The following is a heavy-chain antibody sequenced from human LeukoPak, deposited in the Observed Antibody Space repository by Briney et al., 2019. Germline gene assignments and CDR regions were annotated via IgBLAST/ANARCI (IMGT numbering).Heavy chain of an antibody. V-gene: IGHV3-23*01. CDR1: GFTFSSYA. Sequence: GGSLRLSCAASGFTFSSYAMSWVRQAPGKGLEWVSAISGSGGSTYYADSVTGRFTISRDNSKNTLYLQMNSQRAEDTAVYYCAKGYDFWSGDFDYWGQGTLVTVSS. D-gene: IGHD3-3*01. J-gene: IGHJ4*02. CDR2: ISGSGGST. CDR3: AKGYDFWSGDFDY.